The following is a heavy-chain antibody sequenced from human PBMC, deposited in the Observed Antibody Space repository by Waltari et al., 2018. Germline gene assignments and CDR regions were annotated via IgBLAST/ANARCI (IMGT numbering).Heavy chain of an antibody. V-gene: IGHV4-59*01. CDR1: GGSISSYY. CDR2: IYYSGST. CDR3: AREERVWGYLNF. D-gene: IGHD2-21*01. J-gene: IGHJ4*02. Sequence: QVQLQESGPGLVKPSETLSLTCTVSGGSISSYYWSWIRQPPGKGLEWIGYIYYSGSTNYNPSLKRRVTISVDTSKNQFSLKLSSVTAADTAVYYCAREERVWGYLNFWGQGTLVTVSS.